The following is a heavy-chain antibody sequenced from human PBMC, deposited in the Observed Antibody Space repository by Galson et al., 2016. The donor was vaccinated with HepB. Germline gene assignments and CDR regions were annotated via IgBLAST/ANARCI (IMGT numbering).Heavy chain of an antibody. D-gene: IGHD6-6*01. CDR3: ARFVESDSSFDF. CDR2: ISSDGSNK. J-gene: IGHJ4*02. V-gene: IGHV3-30*03. CDR1: GFSFNNYA. Sequence: LRLSCAASGFSFNNYAMHWVRQVPGRGLEWVAVISSDGSNKLYVDAVKGRFTISRDNSRNTLYLQMNSLRADDTAVYYCARFVESDSSFDFWGQGTLVTVSS.